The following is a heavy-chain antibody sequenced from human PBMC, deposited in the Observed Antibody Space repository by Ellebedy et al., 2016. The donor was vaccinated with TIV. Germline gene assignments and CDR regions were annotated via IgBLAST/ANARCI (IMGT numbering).Heavy chain of an antibody. CDR2: IIPIFGTA. D-gene: IGHD3-10*01. CDR1: GYSFTSYW. CDR3: ARAFQVRVGPTRGPYYYGMDV. Sequence: KISCKGSGYSFTSYWISWVRQAPGQGLEWMGGIIPIFGTANYAQKFQGRVTITADESTSTAYMELSSLRSEDTAVYYCARAFQVRVGPTRGPYYYGMDVWGQGTTVTVSS. J-gene: IGHJ6*02. V-gene: IGHV1-69*01.